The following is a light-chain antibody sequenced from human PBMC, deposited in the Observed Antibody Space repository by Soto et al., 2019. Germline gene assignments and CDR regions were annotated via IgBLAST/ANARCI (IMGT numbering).Light chain of an antibody. Sequence: QSVLTQSPSASETPGQRVTLSCSGGRSNIGTYAVNWYQQLPGTAPTLLIFRNHHRPSGVPDRFSCSKSGTSPSLAISGPQSEDEADYYCAAWDDSLRAVVFGGGTKLAVL. J-gene: IGLJ2*01. CDR3: AAWDDSLRAVV. CDR1: RSNIGTYA. V-gene: IGLV1-44*01. CDR2: RNH.